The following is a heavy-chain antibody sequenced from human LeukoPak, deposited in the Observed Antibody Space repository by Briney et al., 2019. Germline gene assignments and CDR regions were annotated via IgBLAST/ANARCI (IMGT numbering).Heavy chain of an antibody. J-gene: IGHJ6*03. D-gene: IGHD4-11*01. V-gene: IGHV4-39*07. CDR1: GGSISSSSYY. CDR3: ARHDYSNYVLNYYYFMDV. CDR2: IYYSGST. Sequence: PSETLSLTCMVSGGSISSSSYYWGWIRQPPGKGLEWIGSIYYSGSTYYNPSLKSRVTISVDTSKNQFSLKLSSVTAADTAVYYCARHDYSNYVLNYYYFMDVWGKGTTVTVSS.